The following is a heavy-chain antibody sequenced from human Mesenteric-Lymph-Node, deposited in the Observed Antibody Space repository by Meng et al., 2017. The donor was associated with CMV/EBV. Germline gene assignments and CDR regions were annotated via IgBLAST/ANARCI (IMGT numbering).Heavy chain of an antibody. V-gene: IGHV3-23*01. Sequence: GESLKISCAASGFTFSSYAMSWVRQAPGKGLEWVSAISGSGGSTYYADSVKGRFTISRDNSKNTLYLQMNSLRAEDTAVYYCAREIVVVPAITLVAFYYYYGMDVWGQGTTVTVSS. CDR1: GFTFSSYA. CDR3: AREIVVVPAITLVAFYYYYGMDV. D-gene: IGHD2-2*01. CDR2: ISGSGGST. J-gene: IGHJ6*02.